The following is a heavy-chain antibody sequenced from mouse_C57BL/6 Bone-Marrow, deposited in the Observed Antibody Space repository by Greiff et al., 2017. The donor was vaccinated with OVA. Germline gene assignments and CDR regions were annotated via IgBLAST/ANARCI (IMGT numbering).Heavy chain of an antibody. Sequence: QVQLQQSGPELVKPGASVKLSCKASGYTFTSYWMHWVKQRPGQGLEWIGNINPSKGGTNYNEKFKSKATLTVDKSSSTAYMQLSSLTSEDSAVYYCARGVLRYYAMDYWGQGTSVTVSS. J-gene: IGHJ4*01. CDR1: GYTFTSYW. V-gene: IGHV1-53*01. D-gene: IGHD1-1*01. CDR2: INPSKGGT. CDR3: ARGVLRYYAMDY.